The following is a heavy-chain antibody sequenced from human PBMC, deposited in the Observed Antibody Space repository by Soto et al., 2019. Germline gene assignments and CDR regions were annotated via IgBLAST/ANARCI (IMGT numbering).Heavy chain of an antibody. CDR2: IRGSGDTI. V-gene: IGHV3-48*02. CDR1: GLTFTSHN. CDR3: ARDPAVGSSGWYYFDY. D-gene: IGHD6-19*01. Sequence: EVQLVESGGGLVQPGGSLRLSCAASGLTFTSHNMAWVRQAPGKGLEWVSYIRGSGDTIYDADSVRGRFTISRDNAKDSLYLQMNSLRDEDTAVYYCARDPAVGSSGWYYFDYWGQGALVTVSS. J-gene: IGHJ4*02.